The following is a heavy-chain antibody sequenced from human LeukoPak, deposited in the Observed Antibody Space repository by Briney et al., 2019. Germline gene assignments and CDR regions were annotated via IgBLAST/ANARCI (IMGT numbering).Heavy chain of an antibody. CDR1: GGSISSSSYY. Sequence: SETLSLTCTVSGGSISSSSYYWGWIRQPPGKGLEWIGSIYYSGSTYYNPSLKSRVTISVDTSENQFSLKLSSVTAADTAVYYCARRQLEKIAVADWFDPWGQGTLVTVSS. J-gene: IGHJ5*02. CDR2: IYYSGST. D-gene: IGHD6-19*01. V-gene: IGHV4-39*01. CDR3: ARRQLEKIAVADWFDP.